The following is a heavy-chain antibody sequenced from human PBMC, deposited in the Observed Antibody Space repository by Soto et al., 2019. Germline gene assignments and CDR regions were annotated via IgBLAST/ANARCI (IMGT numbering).Heavy chain of an antibody. CDR3: ARALWGCSSSWPKGFDP. Sequence: SETLSLTCTVSGGSISSYYWSWIRQPPGKGLEWIGYIYYSGSTNYNPSLKSRVTISVDTSKNQFSLKLSSVTAADTAVYYCARALWGCSSSWPKGFDPWGQGTLVTVSS. CDR2: IYYSGST. D-gene: IGHD6-13*01. CDR1: GGSISSYY. J-gene: IGHJ5*02. V-gene: IGHV4-59*01.